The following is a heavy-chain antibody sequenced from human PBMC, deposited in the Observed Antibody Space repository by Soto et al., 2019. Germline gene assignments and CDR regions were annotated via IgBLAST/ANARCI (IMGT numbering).Heavy chain of an antibody. CDR3: AREAVAKSDSFDY. CDR1: GFTFSSYS. V-gene: IGHV3-48*02. CDR2: ISSSSTI. D-gene: IGHD6-19*01. J-gene: IGHJ4*02. Sequence: LRLSCAASGFTFSSYSMNWVRQAPGKGLEWVSYISSSSTIYYADSVKGRFTISRDNAKNSLYLQMNSLRDEDTAVYYCAREAVAKSDSFDYWGQGTLVTVSS.